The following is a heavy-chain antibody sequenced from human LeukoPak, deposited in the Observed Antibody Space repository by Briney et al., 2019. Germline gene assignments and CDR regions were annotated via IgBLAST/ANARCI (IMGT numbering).Heavy chain of an antibody. V-gene: IGHV3-23*01. CDR1: GFTFSSYA. J-gene: IGHJ5*02. D-gene: IGHD3-3*01. CDR2: ISGSGGST. CDR3: ARDWRLDWFDP. Sequence: GGSLRLSCAASGFTFSSYAMSWVRQAPGKGLEWVSAISGSGGSTYYADSVKGRFSISKDNSKNTLYLQMSSLRAEDTAVYYCARDWRLDWFDPWGQGTLVTVSS.